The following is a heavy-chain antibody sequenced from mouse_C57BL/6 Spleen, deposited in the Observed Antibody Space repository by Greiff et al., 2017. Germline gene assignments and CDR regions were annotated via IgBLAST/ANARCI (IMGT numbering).Heavy chain of an antibody. V-gene: IGHV7-3*01. J-gene: IGHJ4*01. CDR3: ARYTPLAYAMDY. Sequence: EVQLVESGGGLVQPGGSLSLSCAASGFTFNDYYMSWVRQPPGKALEWLGFIRNKANGHTTEYSASVKGRFTISRDNSQSILYLQMHALRAEDSATYYCARYTPLAYAMDYWGQGTSVTVSS. CDR2: IRNKANGHTT. CDR1: GFTFNDYY.